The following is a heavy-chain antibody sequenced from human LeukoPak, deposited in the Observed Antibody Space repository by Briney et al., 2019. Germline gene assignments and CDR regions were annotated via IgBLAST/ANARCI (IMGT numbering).Heavy chain of an antibody. D-gene: IGHD6-19*01. CDR1: GGSFSGYY. CDR2: INHSGST. CDR3: ARVLRAAVAGAFDI. Sequence: SETLSLTCAVYGGSFSGYYWSWIRQPPGKGLEWIGEINHSGSTNYNPSLRSRVTISVDTSKNQFSLKLSSVTAADTAVYYCARVLRAAVAGAFDIWGQGTMVTVSS. V-gene: IGHV4-34*01. J-gene: IGHJ3*02.